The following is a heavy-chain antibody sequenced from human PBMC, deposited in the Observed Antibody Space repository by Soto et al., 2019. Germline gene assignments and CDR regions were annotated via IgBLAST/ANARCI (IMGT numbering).Heavy chain of an antibody. CDR3: AADSSDRDY. V-gene: IGHV1-46*01. CDR1: GYTFISYY. Sequence: ASVKVSCKASGYTFISYYVYWVRRAPGQGLEWMGTINPRDGSTSYAQKFQERVTITRDMSTSTAYMELSSLRSEDTAVYYCAADSSDRDYWGQGTLVTVSS. D-gene: IGHD2-21*01. J-gene: IGHJ4*02. CDR2: INPRDGST.